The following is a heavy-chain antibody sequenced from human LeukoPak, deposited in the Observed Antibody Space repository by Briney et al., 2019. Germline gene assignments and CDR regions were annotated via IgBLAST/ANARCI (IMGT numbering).Heavy chain of an antibody. J-gene: IGHJ4*02. Sequence: SETLSLTCAVYGGSFSGYYWSWIRQPPGKGLEWIGEINHSGSTNYNPSLKSRVTISVDTSKNQFSLKLSSVTAADTAVYYCARGEREWLVRGSFDYWGQGTLVTVSS. CDR3: ARGEREWLVRGSFDY. V-gene: IGHV4-34*01. D-gene: IGHD6-19*01. CDR1: GGSFSGYY. CDR2: INHSGST.